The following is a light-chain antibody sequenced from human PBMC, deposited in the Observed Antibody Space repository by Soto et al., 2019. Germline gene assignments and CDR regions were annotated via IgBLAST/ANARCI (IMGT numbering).Light chain of an antibody. Sequence: QSVLTQPPSVSGAPGQRVTISCTGSSSNIGAGCDVHWYQQLPGTAPKLLIYGNSNRPSGVPDRFSGSKSGTSASLAITGLQAEEEADYYCQSYDSSLSGWVFGGGTKLTVL. CDR3: QSYDSSLSGWV. CDR2: GNS. J-gene: IGLJ3*02. V-gene: IGLV1-40*01. CDR1: SSNIGAGCD.